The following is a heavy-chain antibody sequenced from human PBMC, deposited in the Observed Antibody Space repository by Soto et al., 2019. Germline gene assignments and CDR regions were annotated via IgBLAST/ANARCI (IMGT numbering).Heavy chain of an antibody. CDR1: GFTFSSYG. D-gene: IGHD3-3*01. Sequence: QVQLVESGGGVVQPGRSLRLSCAASGFTFSSYGMHWVRQAPGKGLEWVAVISYDGSNKYYADYVKGRFTISRDNSKNTLYLQMNSLRADDTAVYYCAKEFCGDDYCDYWVQGTMVTVSS. CDR3: AKEFCGDDYCDY. CDR2: ISYDGSNK. J-gene: IGHJ4*02. V-gene: IGHV3-30*18.